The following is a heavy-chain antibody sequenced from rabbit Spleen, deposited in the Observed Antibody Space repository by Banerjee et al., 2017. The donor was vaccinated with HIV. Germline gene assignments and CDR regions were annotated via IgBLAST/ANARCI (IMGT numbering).Heavy chain of an antibody. J-gene: IGHJ4*01. CDR1: EIDFTNYY. D-gene: IGHD5-1*01. Sequence: QEQLTETGGGLVQPGGSLTLSCKASEIDFTNYYITWVRQAPGKGLEWIGDIYSGNSGDTYYASWAKGRFTISKTSSTTVTLQMTSLTAADTATYFCARDLVVAIGWNFNLWGPGTLVTVS. V-gene: IGHV1S45*01. CDR2: IYSGNSGDT. CDR3: ARDLVVAIGWNFNL.